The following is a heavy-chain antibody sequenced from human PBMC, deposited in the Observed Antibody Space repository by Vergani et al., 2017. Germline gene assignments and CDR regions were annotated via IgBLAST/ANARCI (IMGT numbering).Heavy chain of an antibody. D-gene: IGHD3-3*01. CDR3: ARDRFPLDFWSGYDAFDI. V-gene: IGHV4-31*03. CDR1: GGSISSGGYY. CDR2: IYYSGST. Sequence: QVQLQQWGAGLLKPSQTLSLTCTVSGGSISSGGYYWSWIRQHPGKGLEWIGYIYYSGSTYYNPSLKSRVTISVDTSKNQFSLKLSSVTAADTAVYYCARDRFPLDFWSGYDAFDIWGQGTMVTVSS. J-gene: IGHJ3*02.